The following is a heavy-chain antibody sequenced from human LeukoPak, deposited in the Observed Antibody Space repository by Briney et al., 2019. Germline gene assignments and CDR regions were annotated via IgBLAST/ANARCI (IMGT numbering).Heavy chain of an antibody. CDR1: GYSISSGYY. D-gene: IGHD2-2*01. CDR2: IYHSGST. Sequence: SETLSLTCTVSGYSISSGYYWGWIRQPPGKGLEWIASIYHSGSTYYNPSLKNRVTISVDTSKNQFSLKLSSVTAADTAVYYCARRIPSNSWSFDYWGQGTLVTVSS. V-gene: IGHV4-38-2*02. CDR3: ARRIPSNSWSFDY. J-gene: IGHJ4*02.